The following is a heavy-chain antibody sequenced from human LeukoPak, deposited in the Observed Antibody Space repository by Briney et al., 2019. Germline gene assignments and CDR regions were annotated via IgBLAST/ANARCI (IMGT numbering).Heavy chain of an antibody. V-gene: IGHV3-23*01. Sequence: GGSLRLSCAASGFTFSNFAMSWVRQAPGKGLEWVSAISGSGDSTYYADSVKGRFTISRGNSKNTLYLQMNSLRADDTAVYSCAKEYCSGDSCYSGNWFDPWGQGTLVTVSS. D-gene: IGHD2-15*01. J-gene: IGHJ5*02. CDR2: ISGSGDST. CDR3: AKEYCSGDSCYSGNWFDP. CDR1: GFTFSNFA.